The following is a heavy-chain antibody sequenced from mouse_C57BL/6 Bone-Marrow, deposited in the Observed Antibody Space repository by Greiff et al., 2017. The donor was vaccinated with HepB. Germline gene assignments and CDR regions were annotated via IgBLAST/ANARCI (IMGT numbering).Heavy chain of an antibody. CDR3: ARHPYDYDGVAY. CDR2: ISNLAYSI. CDR1: GFTFSDYG. J-gene: IGHJ3*01. V-gene: IGHV5-15*01. D-gene: IGHD2-4*01. Sequence: EVKVVESGGGLVQPGGSLKLSCAASGFTFSDYGMAWVRQAPRKGPEWVAFISNLAYSIYYADTVTGRFTISRENAKNTLYLEMSSLRSEDTAMYYRARHPYDYDGVAYWGQGTLVTVSA.